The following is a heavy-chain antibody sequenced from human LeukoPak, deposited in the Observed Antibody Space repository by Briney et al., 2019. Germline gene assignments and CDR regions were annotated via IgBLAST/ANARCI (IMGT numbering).Heavy chain of an antibody. Sequence: GGSLRLSCAASGFTFSNYAVSWVRQAPGKGLEWVSSISASGGGTHYADSVKGRFTVSRDNSKNTLYLLMNSLRAEDTAIYYCAKGEGTFYSYGIDVWGQGTTVTVSS. CDR3: AKGEGTFYSYGIDV. CDR1: GFTFSNYA. J-gene: IGHJ6*02. V-gene: IGHV3-23*01. CDR2: ISASGGGT. D-gene: IGHD4-11*01.